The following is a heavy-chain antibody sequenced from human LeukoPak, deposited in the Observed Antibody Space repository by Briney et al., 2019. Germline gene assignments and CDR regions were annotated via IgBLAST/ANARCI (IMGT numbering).Heavy chain of an antibody. CDR2: IIPIFGTA. CDR1: GYTFTGYY. D-gene: IGHD3-3*01. V-gene: IGHV1-69*05. Sequence: SVKVSCKASGYTFTGYYMHWVRQAPGQGLEWMGGIIPIFGTANYAQKFQGRVTITTDESTSTAYMELSSLRSEDTAVYYCARDSLGYDFWSGYERFDYYYYYMDVWGKGTTVTVSS. CDR3: ARDSLGYDFWSGYERFDYYYYYMDV. J-gene: IGHJ6*03.